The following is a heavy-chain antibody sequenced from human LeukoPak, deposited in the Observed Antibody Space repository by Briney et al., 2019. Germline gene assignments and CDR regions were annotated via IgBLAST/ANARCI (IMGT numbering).Heavy chain of an antibody. V-gene: IGHV3-74*01. D-gene: IGHD4/OR15-4a*01. CDR2: INSDGSST. CDR3: ASDRLTTLDY. Sequence: PGGSRRLSCSASGFTFGSYAMHWVRQAPGKGLVWVSRINSDGSSTSYADSVKGRFTISRDNAKNTLYLQMNSLRAEDTSVYYCASDRLTTLDYSGPESPGTVSS. CDR1: GFTFGSYA. J-gene: IGHJ4*02.